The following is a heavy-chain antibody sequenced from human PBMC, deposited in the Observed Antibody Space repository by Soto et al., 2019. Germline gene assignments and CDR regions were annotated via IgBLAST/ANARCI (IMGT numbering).Heavy chain of an antibody. Sequence: EVQLLESGGGSVQPGGSLRLSCAASGFTFSNYAMTWVRQAPGKGLEWVSTMSGTAGNTYYADSVKGRFTIYRDNSKNTRYLQMNSLRAEDTAVYYCAKKYYFGSGSYVFYFDYWGQGTMVTVSS. V-gene: IGHV3-23*01. D-gene: IGHD3-10*01. CDR3: AKKYYFGSGSYVFYFDY. J-gene: IGHJ4*02. CDR2: MSGTAGNT. CDR1: GFTFSNYA.